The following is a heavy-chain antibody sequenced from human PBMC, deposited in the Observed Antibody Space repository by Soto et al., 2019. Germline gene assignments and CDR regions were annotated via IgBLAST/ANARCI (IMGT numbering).Heavy chain of an antibody. Sequence: GGALGLSFAPPKFTSSIQGMDWVRDAPGKGLDLPPVISYDGSNKSYADSVNGRFTISRDNSKNTLYLQMNSLRAEDTAVYYCARGGPLLRYFDWPIGDYYGMDVWGQGTPVTFSS. V-gene: IGHV3-30-3*01. J-gene: IGHJ6*01. CDR3: ARGGPLLRYFDWPIGDYYGMDV. CDR1: KFTSSIQG. CDR2: ISYDGSNK. D-gene: IGHD3-9*01.